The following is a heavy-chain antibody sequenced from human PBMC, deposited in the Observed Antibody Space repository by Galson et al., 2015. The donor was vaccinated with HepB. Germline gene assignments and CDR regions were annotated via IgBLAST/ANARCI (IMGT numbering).Heavy chain of an antibody. CDR1: GFTFSSYS. Sequence: SLRLSCAASGFTFSSYSMNWVRQAPGKGLEWVSSISSSSSYIYYADSVKGRFTISRDNAKNSLYLQMNSLRAEDTAVYYCARDSGIAVAGHAFDIWGQGTMVTVSS. D-gene: IGHD6-19*01. V-gene: IGHV3-21*01. CDR3: ARDSGIAVAGHAFDI. CDR2: ISSSSSYI. J-gene: IGHJ3*02.